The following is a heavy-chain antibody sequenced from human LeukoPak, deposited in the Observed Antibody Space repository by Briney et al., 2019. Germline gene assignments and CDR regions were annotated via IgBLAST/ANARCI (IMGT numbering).Heavy chain of an antibody. CDR3: ARGKAEYSSSWYVDY. CDR1: GFTVSGNY. V-gene: IGHV3-53*01. CDR2: IYNGGST. Sequence: GGSLRLSCAASGFTVSGNYMSWVRQAPGKGLEWVSVIYNGGSTYYADSVKGRFTISRDNSKNTLYLQMNSLRAEDTAVYYCARGKAEYSSSWYVDYWGQGTLVTVSS. J-gene: IGHJ4*02. D-gene: IGHD6-13*01.